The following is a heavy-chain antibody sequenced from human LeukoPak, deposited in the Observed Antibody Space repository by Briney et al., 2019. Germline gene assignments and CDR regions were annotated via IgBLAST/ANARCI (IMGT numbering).Heavy chain of an antibody. J-gene: IGHJ4*02. CDR3: ARAPGYCSSTSCVIDY. CDR2: INHSGST. CDR1: GGSFSGYY. D-gene: IGHD2-2*01. V-gene: IGHV4-34*01. Sequence: SEALSLTCAVYGGSFSGYYWSWIRQPPGKGLEWLGEINHSGSTNYNTSLKSRVTISVDTSKNQFSLKLSSVTATDTAVYYCARAPGYCSSTSCVIDYWRQGTLGTVSS.